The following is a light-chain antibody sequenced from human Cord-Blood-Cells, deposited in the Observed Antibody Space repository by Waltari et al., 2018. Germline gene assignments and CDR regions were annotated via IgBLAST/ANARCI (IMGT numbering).Light chain of an antibody. V-gene: IGLV3-27*01. CDR1: VLAKKY. CDR2: KDS. CDR3: YSAADNHWV. J-gene: IGLJ3*02. Sequence: SYELTQPSSVSVSPGQTARITCSGDVLAKKYARWFQQKPGQAPVLVIYKDSERPAGIPERFPGSSSGTTVTLTISGAQVEDEADYYCYSAADNHWVFGGGTKLTVL.